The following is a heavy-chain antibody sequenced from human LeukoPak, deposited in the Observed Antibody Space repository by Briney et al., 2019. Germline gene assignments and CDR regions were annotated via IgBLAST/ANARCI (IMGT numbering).Heavy chain of an antibody. J-gene: IGHJ4*02. CDR3: ARDLGTTHGYFDY. Sequence: GGSLRLSCAASGFTVSSNYMSWVRQAPGKGLEWVSVIYSGGSTYYADSVKGRFTISRDNSKNTLYLQMNSLRAEDTAVYCCARDLGTTHGYFDYWGQGTLVTVSS. D-gene: IGHD2-15*01. V-gene: IGHV3-66*01. CDR2: IYSGGST. CDR1: GFTVSSNY.